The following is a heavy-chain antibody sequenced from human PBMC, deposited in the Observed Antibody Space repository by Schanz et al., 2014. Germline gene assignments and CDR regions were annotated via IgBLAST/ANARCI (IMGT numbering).Heavy chain of an antibody. CDR2: ISGSGGST. CDR3: ARDGGRDGYNLAFDV. V-gene: IGHV3-23*04. Sequence: EVQLVESGGGLVQPGGSLRLSCAASGFTFSTYAMNWVRQAPGKGLEWVAGISGSGGSTDYADSVKGRFIISRDSSKNTLFLQMNSLRAEDTAVYFCARDGGRDGYNLAFDVWGQGTLVTVSS. D-gene: IGHD5-12*01. J-gene: IGHJ3*01. CDR1: GFTFSTYA.